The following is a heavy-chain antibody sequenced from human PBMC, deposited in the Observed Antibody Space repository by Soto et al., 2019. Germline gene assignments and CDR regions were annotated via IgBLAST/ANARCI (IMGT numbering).Heavy chain of an antibody. CDR1: GFSLSTSGVG. D-gene: IGHD3-3*01. Sequence: QITLKESGPTLVKPTQTLTLTCTFSGFSLSTSGVGVGWIRQPPGKALEWLALIYWNDDKRYSPSLKSRLTITKDTSKNQVVLTMTNMDPVDTATYYCAHRPGFGSGSTRPDVWVQGTTVTVSS. V-gene: IGHV2-5*01. J-gene: IGHJ6*02. CDR2: IYWNDDK. CDR3: AHRPGFGSGSTRPDV.